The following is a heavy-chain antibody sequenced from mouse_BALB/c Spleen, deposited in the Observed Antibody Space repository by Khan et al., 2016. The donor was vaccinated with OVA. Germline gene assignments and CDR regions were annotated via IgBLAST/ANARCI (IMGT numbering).Heavy chain of an antibody. J-gene: IGHJ2*01. D-gene: IGHD3-2*01. V-gene: IGHV14-3*02. CDR3: AWNARQ. Sequence: LQLQQYGAELVKSGATVKLSCTASDLNIKDTYMHWLKQWPEQGLEWIGKIDPPNGNTKYDPKFQGKATITAATSSKPAYLQLRSQTSQYTSVYYCAWNARQWCQGSTLTVPS. CDR1: DLNIKDTY. CDR2: IDPPNGNT.